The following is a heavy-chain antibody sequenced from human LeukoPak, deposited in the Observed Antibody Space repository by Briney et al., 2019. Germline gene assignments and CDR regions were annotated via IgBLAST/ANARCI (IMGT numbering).Heavy chain of an antibody. D-gene: IGHD2-2*02. CDR2: ISYDESKT. Sequence: AGGSLRLSCAASGFPFSGYGMHWVRQAPGKGLEWLAVISYDESKTYYGDSVKGRFTISRDNAKNSLYLQMNSLRAEDTAVYYCARGLYCSSTNCYSAFDIWGQGTMVTVSS. CDR3: ARGLYCSSTNCYSAFDI. J-gene: IGHJ3*02. V-gene: IGHV3-30*03. CDR1: GFPFSGYG.